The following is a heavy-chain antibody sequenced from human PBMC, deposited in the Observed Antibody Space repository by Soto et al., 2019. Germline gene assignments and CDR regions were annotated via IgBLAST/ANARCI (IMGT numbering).Heavy chain of an antibody. CDR2: ISSTTNYI. CDR3: ARESEDLTSNFDY. CDR1: GFTFNMYS. Sequence: EVHLVESGGDLVQRGGSLRLSCAVSGFTFNMYSMNWVRQAPGKGLEWVSSISSTTNYIYYGDSMKGRFTISRDNAKNSLYLEMNSLRAEDTAVYYCARESEDLTSNFDYWGQGTLVTVSS. V-gene: IGHV3-21*06. J-gene: IGHJ4*02.